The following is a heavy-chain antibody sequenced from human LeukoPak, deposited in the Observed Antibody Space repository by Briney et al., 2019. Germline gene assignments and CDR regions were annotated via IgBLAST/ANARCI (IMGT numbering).Heavy chain of an antibody. CDR1: GGTFRSYS. Sequence: SVKASCKASGGTFRSYSITWVRQAPGQGLEWMGGIIAPFGTANYAQKFQGRVTITTDESTITAYMELTSLRSDDTAVYYCAGGWDIVATLNWGQGTLVTVSS. D-gene: IGHD5-12*01. V-gene: IGHV1-69*05. J-gene: IGHJ4*02. CDR2: IIAPFGTA. CDR3: AGGWDIVATLN.